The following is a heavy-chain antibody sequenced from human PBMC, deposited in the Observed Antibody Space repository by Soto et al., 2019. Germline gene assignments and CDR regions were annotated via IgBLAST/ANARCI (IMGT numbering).Heavy chain of an antibody. CDR3: ARFLGGAGSYYDGQNYNYYNGMDV. D-gene: IGHD3-10*01. J-gene: IGHJ6*02. CDR2: IIPVFGTA. CDR1: GGPYNSFA. Sequence: SVKVSCKASGGPYNSFAISWVRQAPGQGLEWIGGIIPVFGTATYAQKFKGRVTITAEESTSTAYMELSSLTSEDTAVYYCARFLGGAGSYYDGQNYNYYNGMDVWGQGTTATVSS. V-gene: IGHV1-69*13.